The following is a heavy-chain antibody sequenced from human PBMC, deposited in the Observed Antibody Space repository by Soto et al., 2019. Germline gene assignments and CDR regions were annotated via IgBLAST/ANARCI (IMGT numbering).Heavy chain of an antibody. Sequence: ASVKVSCKASGYTFTSYYMHWVRQAPGQGLEWMGWISAYNGNTNYAQKLQGRVTMTTDTSTSTAYMELRSLRSDDTAVYYCARVTRRFLEWLLPDYYGMEVWGQGTTVTVSS. CDR1: GYTFTSYY. D-gene: IGHD3-3*01. V-gene: IGHV1-18*04. CDR2: ISAYNGNT. J-gene: IGHJ6*02. CDR3: ARVTRRFLEWLLPDYYGMEV.